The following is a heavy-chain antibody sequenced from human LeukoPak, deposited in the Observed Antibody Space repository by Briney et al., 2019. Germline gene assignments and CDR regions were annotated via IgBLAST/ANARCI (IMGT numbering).Heavy chain of an antibody. Sequence: SETLSLTCTVSGGSISSYYWSWIRQPPGKGLEWIGYIYYSGSTNDNPSLKRRVTISVDTSKNQFSLKLSSVTAADTAVYYCARLDHWGFLDYWGRGTLVTVSS. CDR3: ARLDHWGFLDY. CDR1: GGSISSYY. J-gene: IGHJ4*02. D-gene: IGHD7-27*01. V-gene: IGHV4-59*01. CDR2: IYYSGST.